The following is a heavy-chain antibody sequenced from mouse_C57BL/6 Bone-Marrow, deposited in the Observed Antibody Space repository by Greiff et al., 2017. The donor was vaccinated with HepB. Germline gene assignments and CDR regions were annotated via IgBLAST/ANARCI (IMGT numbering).Heavy chain of an antibody. J-gene: IGHJ3*01. Sequence: VQLQESGAELVRPGTSVKMSCKASGYTFTNYWIGWAKQRPGHGLEWIGDIYPGGGYTNYNEKFKGKATLTADKSSSTAYMQFSSLTSEDSAIYYCARWHYYGSSYAWFAYWGQGTLVTVSA. CDR2: IYPGGGYT. D-gene: IGHD1-1*01. CDR1: GYTFTNYW. CDR3: ARWHYYGSSYAWFAY. V-gene: IGHV1-63*01.